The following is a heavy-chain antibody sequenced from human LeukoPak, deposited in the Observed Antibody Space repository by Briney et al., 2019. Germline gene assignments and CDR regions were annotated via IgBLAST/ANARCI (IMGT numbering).Heavy chain of an antibody. CDR1: GYTFTGYF. CDR3: ARDLWGSSSGGGYSGNYYYYYMDV. CDR2: INPKSGGT. D-gene: IGHD6-6*01. J-gene: IGHJ6*03. Sequence: ASVKVSCKASGYTFTGYFMHWVRQAPGQGPEWMGWINPKSGGTNYVQKFQGRVSMTRDTSTSTFFMELRRLTSDDTAVYYCARDLWGSSSGGGYSGNYYYYYMDVRGKGTTVTVSS. V-gene: IGHV1-2*02.